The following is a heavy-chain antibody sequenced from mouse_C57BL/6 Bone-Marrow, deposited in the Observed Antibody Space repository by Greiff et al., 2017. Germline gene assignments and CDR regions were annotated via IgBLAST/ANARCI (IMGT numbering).Heavy chain of an antibody. D-gene: IGHD1-1*01. CDR3: ARLEFDGSSGDWYFDV. CDR2: IYPRDGST. V-gene: IGHV1-85*01. CDR1: GYTFTSYD. J-gene: IGHJ1*03. Sequence: LVESGPELVKPGASVKLSCKASGYTFTSYDINWVKQRPGQGLEWIGWIYPRDGSTKYNEQFKGKATLTVETSSSTAYMELHSLTSEDSAVYFCARLEFDGSSGDWYFDVWGTGTTVTVSS.